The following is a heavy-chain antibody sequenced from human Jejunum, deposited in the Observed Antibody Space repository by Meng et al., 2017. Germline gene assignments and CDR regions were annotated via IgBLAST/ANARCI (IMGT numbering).Heavy chain of an antibody. Sequence: SLQISCTASEFTFGGDTMSWVRQAPGKGLEWVGFISSKAYGGTSEYAASVKGRFTISRDDSKSTAYLQMNSLKTEDTAVYYCTRGSWGQIPPNSFDIWGQGTMVTVSS. J-gene: IGHJ3*02. CDR2: ISSKAYGGTS. D-gene: IGHD3-16*01. CDR1: EFTFGGDT. CDR3: TRGSWGQIPPNSFDI. V-gene: IGHV3-49*04.